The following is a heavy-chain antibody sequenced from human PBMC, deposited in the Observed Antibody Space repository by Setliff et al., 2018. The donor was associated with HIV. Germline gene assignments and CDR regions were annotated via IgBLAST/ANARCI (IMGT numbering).Heavy chain of an antibody. CDR3: AKDFYDSSGYYDY. CDR1: GGSFSGFY. J-gene: IGHJ4*02. V-gene: IGHV4-34*01. Sequence: SETLSLTCAVYGGSFSGFYWTFIRQSPGKGLEWIGEVTHSGTTTYDPSLKRRITISVDTSKNQFSLKLNSVTAADTAVYYCAKDFYDSSGYYDYWGQGTLVTVSS. CDR2: VTHSGTT. D-gene: IGHD3-22*01.